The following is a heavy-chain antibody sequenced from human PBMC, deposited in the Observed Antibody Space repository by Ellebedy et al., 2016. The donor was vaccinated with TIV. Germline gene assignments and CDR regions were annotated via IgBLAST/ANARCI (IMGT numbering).Heavy chain of an antibody. CDR2: IRYDGSTK. D-gene: IGHD3-10*01. J-gene: IGHJ4*02. CDR1: GFTFSSYG. CDR3: ARVTGSYYTFFDY. V-gene: IGHV3-30*02. Sequence: GESLKISXAASGFTFSSYGMHWVRQAPGKGLEWVAIIRYDGSTKDYADSVKGRFTISRDNSKNTLYLEMNSLRAEDTAVYYCARVTGSYYTFFDYWGQGTLVTVSS.